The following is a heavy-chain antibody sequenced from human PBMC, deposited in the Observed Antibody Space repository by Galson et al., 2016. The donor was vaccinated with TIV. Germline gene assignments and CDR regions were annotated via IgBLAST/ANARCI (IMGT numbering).Heavy chain of an antibody. CDR3: ARARYGDYFDY. D-gene: IGHD4-17*01. CDR1: RDTFTGYY. V-gene: IGHV1-2*02. Sequence: SVKVSCKASRDTFTGYYVHWVRQAPGQGLERMGWIDPRSVATNYAQKFQGRVTMTRDTSISTAHMALTRLTPDDTAVYYCARARYGDYFDYWGQGTPVTVSS. CDR2: IDPRSVAT. J-gene: IGHJ4*02.